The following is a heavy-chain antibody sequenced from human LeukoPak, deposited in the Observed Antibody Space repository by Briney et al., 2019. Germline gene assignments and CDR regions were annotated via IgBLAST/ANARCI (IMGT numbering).Heavy chain of an antibody. J-gene: IGHJ4*02. D-gene: IGHD2-2*02. CDR3: ARDLLLYGYYFDY. CDR1: GYSISSGYY. Sequence: PSETLSLTCTVSGYSISSGYYWGWIRQPPGKGLEWIGSIYHSGSTYYNPSLKSRVTISVDTSKNQFSLKLSSVTAADTAVYYCARDLLLYGYYFDYWGQGTLVTVSS. CDR2: IYHSGST. V-gene: IGHV4-38-2*02.